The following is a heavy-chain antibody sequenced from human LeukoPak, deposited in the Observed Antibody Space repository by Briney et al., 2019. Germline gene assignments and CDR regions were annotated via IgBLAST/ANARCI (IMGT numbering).Heavy chain of an antibody. Sequence: PSETLSLTCTVSGYSISSGYFWGWIRQPPGKGLEWIGVYHVGTTDNNPSLKSRVTISVDTSKNQMSLKLSSVTAADTAVYYCARCLGFLIGSTWYPDAFDIRGQGTMVTVSS. CDR2: VYHVGTT. CDR1: GYSISSGYF. D-gene: IGHD6-13*01. CDR3: ARCLGFLIGSTWYPDAFDI. J-gene: IGHJ3*02. V-gene: IGHV4-38-2*02.